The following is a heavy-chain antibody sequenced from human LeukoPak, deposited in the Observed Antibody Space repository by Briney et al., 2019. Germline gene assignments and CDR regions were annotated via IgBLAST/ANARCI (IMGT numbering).Heavy chain of an antibody. D-gene: IGHD5-18*01. CDR2: INLNSGGT. V-gene: IGHV1-2*02. CDR3: ANIQKLLPY. Sequence: ASVKVSCKSSGYTFTDYYMHWVRQAPGQGLEWMGWINLNSGGTNLAQEFQGRVTMTRDTSISTAYMELSRLTADDTATYNCANIQKLLPYWGQGTLVTGSS. CDR1: GYTFTDYY. J-gene: IGHJ4*02.